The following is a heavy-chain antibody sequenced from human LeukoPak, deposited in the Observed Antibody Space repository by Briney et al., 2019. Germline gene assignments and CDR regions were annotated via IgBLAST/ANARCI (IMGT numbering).Heavy chain of an antibody. V-gene: IGHV1-69*13. CDR1: GGTFSSYA. Sequence: ASVKVSCKASGGTFSSYAISWVRQAPGQGLEWMGGIIPIFGTANYAQKFQGRVTITADESTSTAYMELSSLRSEDTAVYYCARDSNYYGSGRPYYYYGMDVWGQGTTVTVSS. J-gene: IGHJ6*02. CDR3: ARDSNYYGSGRPYYYYGMDV. D-gene: IGHD3-10*01. CDR2: IIPIFGTA.